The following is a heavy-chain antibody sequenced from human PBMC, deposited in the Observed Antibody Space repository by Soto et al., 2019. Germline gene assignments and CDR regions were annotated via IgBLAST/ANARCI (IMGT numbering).Heavy chain of an antibody. J-gene: IGHJ6*01. CDR1: GGSINAFF. V-gene: IGHV4-59*01. CDR2: IFYSGST. CDR3: ATQTGLYYYGLDV. Sequence: SETLSLTCTVSGGSINAFFWSWVRQPPGKGLDSIGYIFYSGSTNYNPSLKSRVTISLDTSKTQFSLNLASVTAADTAVYYCATQTGLYYYGLDVWGQGTLVTVSS.